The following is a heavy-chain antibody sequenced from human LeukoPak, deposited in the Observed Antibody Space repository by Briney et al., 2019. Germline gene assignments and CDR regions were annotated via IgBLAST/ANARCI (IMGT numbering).Heavy chain of an antibody. CDR3: AKNPHHYVSSGYYYLAWFDP. Sequence: GGSLRLSCAASGFTFSSYAMSWVPQAPGKGLEWVSAISGSGGSTYYADSVKGRFTISRDNSKNTLYLQMNSLRAEDTAVYYCAKNPHHYVSSGYYYLAWFDPWGQGTLVTVSS. CDR2: ISGSGGST. J-gene: IGHJ5*02. CDR1: GFTFSSYA. V-gene: IGHV3-23*01. D-gene: IGHD3-22*01.